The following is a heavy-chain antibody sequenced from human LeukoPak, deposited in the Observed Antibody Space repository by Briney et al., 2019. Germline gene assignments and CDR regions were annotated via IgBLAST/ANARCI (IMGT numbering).Heavy chain of an antibody. V-gene: IGHV1-2*02. Sequence: ASVKVSCKASGYTFTGYYMHWVRQAPGQGLEWMGWINPNSGGTNYAQKFQGRVTMTRDTSISTAYVELSRLRSDDTAVYYCARGVYGGNLIYYYYGMDVWGQGTTVTVSS. D-gene: IGHD4-23*01. CDR1: GYTFTGYY. CDR3: ARGVYGGNLIYYYYGMDV. CDR2: INPNSGGT. J-gene: IGHJ6*02.